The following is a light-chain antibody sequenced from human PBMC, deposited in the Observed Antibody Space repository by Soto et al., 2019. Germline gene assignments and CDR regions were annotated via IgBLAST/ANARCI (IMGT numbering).Light chain of an antibody. Sequence: DLQITPSPSSLSASVGDGVTIPWRASQSISSYLNWYQQKPGKAPKLLIYAASSLQSGVPSRFSGSGSGTDFTLTISSLQPEDFATYYCQQSYSTLSITFGQGTRWR. CDR2: AAS. J-gene: IGKJ5*01. CDR3: QQSYSTLSIT. CDR1: QSISSY. V-gene: IGKV1-39*01.